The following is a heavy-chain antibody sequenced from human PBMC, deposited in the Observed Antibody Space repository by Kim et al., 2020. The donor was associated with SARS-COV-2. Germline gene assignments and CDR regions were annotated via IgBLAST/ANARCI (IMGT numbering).Heavy chain of an antibody. D-gene: IGHD1-1*01. V-gene: IGHV3-43*01. Sequence: SLKGRFTISRDNSKNSLYLQMNSLRTADTALYYCAKDIVRWNGYGNPLDVWGQGTTVTVSS. CDR3: AKDIVRWNGYGNPLDV. J-gene: IGHJ6*02.